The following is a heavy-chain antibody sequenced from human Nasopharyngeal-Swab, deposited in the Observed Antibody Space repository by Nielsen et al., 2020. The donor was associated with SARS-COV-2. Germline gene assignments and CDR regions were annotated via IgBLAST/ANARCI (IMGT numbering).Heavy chain of an antibody. CDR1: GFTFSTYS. D-gene: IGHD7-27*01. CDR3: TRDLGRWQLFDP. CDR2: ISSSSSYI. Sequence: GESLKISCAASGFTFSTYSMNWVRQALGKGLEWVSSISSSSSYIYYADSVKGRFTISRDNAKNSLYLQMNSPRAEDTAVFYCTRDLGRWQLFDPWGQGTLVTVSS. J-gene: IGHJ5*02. V-gene: IGHV3-21*01.